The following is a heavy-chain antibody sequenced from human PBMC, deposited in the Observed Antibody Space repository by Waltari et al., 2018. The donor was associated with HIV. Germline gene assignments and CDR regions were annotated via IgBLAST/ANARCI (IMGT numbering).Heavy chain of an antibody. V-gene: IGHV4-39*07. D-gene: IGHD3-16*02. Sequence: QLQLQESGPGLVKPSETLSLTCTVSGGSISSSSYYWGWIRQPPGKGLEWIGSIYYSGSTYYNPSLKSRVTISVDTSKNQFSLKLSSVTAADTAVYYCARSMITFGGVIVLLDYWGQGTLVTVSS. CDR2: IYYSGST. J-gene: IGHJ4*02. CDR3: ARSMITFGGVIVLLDY. CDR1: GGSISSSSYY.